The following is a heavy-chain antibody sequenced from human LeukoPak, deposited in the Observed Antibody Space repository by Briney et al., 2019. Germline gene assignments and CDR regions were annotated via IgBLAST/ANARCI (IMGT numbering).Heavy chain of an antibody. J-gene: IGHJ4*02. D-gene: IGHD6-13*01. CDR2: ISGSGGST. CDR3: AKKRSIAAAGSVDY. CDR1: GFTLSSYA. Sequence: GGSLRLSCAASGFTLSSYAMSWVRQAPGKGLEWVSAISGSGGSTYYADSVKGRFTISRDNSKNTLYLQMNSLRAEDTAVYYCAKKRSIAAAGSVDYWGQGTLVTVSS. V-gene: IGHV3-23*01.